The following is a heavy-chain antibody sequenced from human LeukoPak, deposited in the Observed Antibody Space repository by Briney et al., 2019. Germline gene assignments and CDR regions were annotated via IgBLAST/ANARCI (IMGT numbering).Heavy chain of an antibody. CDR1: GFTFSSYG. CDR2: ISYDGSNK. CDR3: ARAMYSSSRTFDY. J-gene: IGHJ4*02. D-gene: IGHD6-13*01. Sequence: GGSLRLSCAASGFTFSSYGMHWVRQAPGKGLEWVAVISYDGSNKYYADSVKGRFTISRDNSKNTLYLQMNSLRAEDTAVYYCARAMYSSSRTFDYWGQGTLVTVSS. V-gene: IGHV3-30*03.